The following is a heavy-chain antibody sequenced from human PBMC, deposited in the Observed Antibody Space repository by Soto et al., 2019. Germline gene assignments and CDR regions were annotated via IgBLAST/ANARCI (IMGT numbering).Heavy chain of an antibody. D-gene: IGHD6-19*01. Sequence: SETLSLTCAVSGGSISSGGYSWSWIRQPPGKGLEWIGYIYHSGSTNYNPSLKSRVTMSVDKSKNQFSLILNSVTAADTAVYYCARGQWLAFDYWGQGTLVTVSS. V-gene: IGHV4-30-2*01. CDR1: GGSISSGGYS. J-gene: IGHJ4*02. CDR2: IYHSGST. CDR3: ARGQWLAFDY.